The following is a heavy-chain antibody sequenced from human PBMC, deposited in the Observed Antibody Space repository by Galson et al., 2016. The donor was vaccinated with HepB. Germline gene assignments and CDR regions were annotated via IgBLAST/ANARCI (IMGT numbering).Heavy chain of an antibody. CDR2: IWYDGSNK. CDR1: GFTFSSYG. J-gene: IGHJ4*02. Sequence: SLRLSCAASGFTFSSYGMHWVRQAPGKGLEWVAVIWYDGSNKYYADSVKGRFTISRDNSKDTLYLQMDSLGADDTAVYYCAKRSRDGYNSPLEYWGQGTLVTVSS. D-gene: IGHD5-24*01. V-gene: IGHV3-33*06. CDR3: AKRSRDGYNSPLEY.